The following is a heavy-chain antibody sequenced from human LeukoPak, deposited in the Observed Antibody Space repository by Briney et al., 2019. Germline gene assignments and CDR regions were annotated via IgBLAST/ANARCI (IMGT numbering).Heavy chain of an antibody. CDR3: AVRYSGSWYLFDY. Sequence: PGGSLRLSCAASGFTFSSYAMHWVRQAPGKGLEWVAIISYDDSNEYYADSVKGRFTVSRDIAKNTLFLQMNSLRAEDTAVYYCAVRYSGSWYLFDYWGQGTLVTVSS. J-gene: IGHJ4*02. V-gene: IGHV3-30*04. D-gene: IGHD6-13*01. CDR1: GFTFSSYA. CDR2: ISYDDSNE.